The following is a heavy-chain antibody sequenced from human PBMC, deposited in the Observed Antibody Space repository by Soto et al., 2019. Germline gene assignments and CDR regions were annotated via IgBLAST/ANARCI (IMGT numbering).Heavy chain of an antibody. V-gene: IGHV4-59*01. D-gene: IGHD3-22*01. J-gene: IGHJ3*02. Sequence: QVQLQESGPGLVKPSETLSLTCSVSGGSISSYYWSWIRQPPGKGLEWIAYIYYSGTSYNPSLKRRVSKSLDTPKNQFSLKLSSVTAADTAVYYCARTYDGSGPNSGGYGFDIWGQGTLVTVSS. CDR3: ARTYDGSGPNSGGYGFDI. CDR1: GGSISSYY. CDR2: IYYSGT.